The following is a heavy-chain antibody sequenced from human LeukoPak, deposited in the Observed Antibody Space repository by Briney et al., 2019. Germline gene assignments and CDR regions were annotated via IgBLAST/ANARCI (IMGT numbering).Heavy chain of an antibody. J-gene: IGHJ5*02. CDR1: GYTFTSYD. CDR2: MNPNSGNT. Sequence: GASVRVSCKASGYTFTSYDINWVRQATGQGLEWMGWMNPNSGNTGYAQKFQGRVTMTRNTSISTAYMELSSLRSEDTAVYYCARGLYLMTTVTRSGHWFDPWGQGTLVTVSS. CDR3: ARGLYLMTTVTRSGHWFDP. V-gene: IGHV1-8*01. D-gene: IGHD4-17*01.